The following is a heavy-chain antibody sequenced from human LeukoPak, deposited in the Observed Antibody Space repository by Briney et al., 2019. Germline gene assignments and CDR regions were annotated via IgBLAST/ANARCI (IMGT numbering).Heavy chain of an antibody. J-gene: IGHJ6*02. CDR1: GYTFTSYG. D-gene: IGHD2-2*01. V-gene: IGHV1-18*01. CDR3: ARDLKTYCSSTSCPYYYYGMDV. CDR2: ISAYNGNT. Sequence: GASVKVSCKASGYTFTSYGISWVRQAPGQGLEWMGWISAYNGNTNYAQKLQGRVTMTTDTPTSTAYMELRSLRSDDTAVYYCARDLKTYCSSTSCPYYYYGMDVWGQGTTVTVSS.